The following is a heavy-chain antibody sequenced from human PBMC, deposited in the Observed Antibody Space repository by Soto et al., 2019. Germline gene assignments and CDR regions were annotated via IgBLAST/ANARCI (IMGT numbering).Heavy chain of an antibody. CDR1: GFTFSSYA. J-gene: IGHJ4*02. D-gene: IGHD3-22*01. Sequence: EVQLLESGGGLVQPGGSLRLSCAASGFTFSSYAMSWVRQAPGKGLEWVSAISGSGGSTYYADSVKGRFTISRDNSKNTLYLQMTSLRAEDTAVYYCAKVLVRDVHTYYYDSSGYYYFDYWGQGTLVTVSS. V-gene: IGHV3-23*01. CDR2: ISGSGGST. CDR3: AKVLVRDVHTYYYDSSGYYYFDY.